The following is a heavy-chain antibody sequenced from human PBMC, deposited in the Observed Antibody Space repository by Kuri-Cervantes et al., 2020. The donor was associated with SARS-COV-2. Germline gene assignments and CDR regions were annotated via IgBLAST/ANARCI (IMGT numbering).Heavy chain of an antibody. CDR3: ARTYYDILTGYDMGFDY. J-gene: IGHJ4*02. V-gene: IGHV2-70*04. CDR1: GFSLSTSGMR. D-gene: IGHD3-9*01. Sequence: SGPTLVKPTQTLTLTCTFSGFSLSTSGMRVSWIRQPPGKALEWLARIDWDDDKFYSTSLKTRLTISKDTSKNQVVLTMTNMDPVDTATYYCARTYYDILTGYDMGFDYWGQGTLVTVSP. CDR2: IDWDDDK.